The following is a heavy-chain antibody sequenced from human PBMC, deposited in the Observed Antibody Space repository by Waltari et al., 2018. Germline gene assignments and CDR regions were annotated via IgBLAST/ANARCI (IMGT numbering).Heavy chain of an antibody. CDR2: IYYSGRT. CDR3: ARDPLRPLPARRNYYMDV. V-gene: IGHV4-31*03. J-gene: IGHJ6*03. CDR1: GGSISSGGYY. Sequence: QVQLQESGPGLVKPSQTLSLTCTVSGGSISSGGYYWSWIRQHPGKGLEWIGYIYYSGRTYYNPSLKSRVTISVDTSKNQFSLKLSSVTAADTAVYYCARDPLRPLPARRNYYMDVWGKGTTVTVSS. D-gene: IGHD6-6*01.